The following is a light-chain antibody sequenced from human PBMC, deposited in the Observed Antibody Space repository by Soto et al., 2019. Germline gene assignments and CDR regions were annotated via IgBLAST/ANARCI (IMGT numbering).Light chain of an antibody. CDR1: QSIINY. CDR3: LQDYSFPRN. Sequence: AIQMTHSPSSLSASVVDRVTITFLASQSIINYLNWYQQKPGKAPKLLIYAASSLQSGVPSRFSGSGSGTAFTLTISSLQPEDFATYYCLQDYSFPRNFGGGTKVDIK. V-gene: IGKV1-6*01. J-gene: IGKJ4*01. CDR2: AAS.